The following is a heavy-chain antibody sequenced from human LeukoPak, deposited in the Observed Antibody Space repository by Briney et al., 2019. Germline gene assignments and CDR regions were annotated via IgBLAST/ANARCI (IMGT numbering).Heavy chain of an antibody. D-gene: IGHD4-11*01. CDR1: GYTFTGYY. Sequence: GASVKVSCKASGYTFTGYYMHWVRQAPGQGLEWMGWINPNSGGTNYAQKFQGRVTMTRDTSISTAYMELSRLRSDDTAVYYCARDLESASPKSNCVYWGQGTLVTVSS. J-gene: IGHJ4*02. CDR3: ARDLESASPKSNCVY. CDR2: INPNSGGT. V-gene: IGHV1-2*02.